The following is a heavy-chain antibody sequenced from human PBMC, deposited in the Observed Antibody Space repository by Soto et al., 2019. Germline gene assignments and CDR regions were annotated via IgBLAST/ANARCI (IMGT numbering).Heavy chain of an antibody. CDR2: IYSGGST. J-gene: IGHJ6*02. D-gene: IGHD2-21*02. CDR1: GFTVSSSY. CDR3: ARDRVVVVTGYHYGMDV. Sequence: GGSLRLSCAASGFTVSSSYMSWVRQAPGKGLEWVSVIYSGGSTYYADSVKGRFTISRDNSKNTLYLQMNSLRAEDTAVYYCARDRVVVVTGYHYGMDVWGQGTTVTVSS. V-gene: IGHV3-53*01.